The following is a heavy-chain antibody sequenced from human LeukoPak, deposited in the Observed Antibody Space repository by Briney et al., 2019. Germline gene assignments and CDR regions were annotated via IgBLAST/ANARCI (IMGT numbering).Heavy chain of an antibody. V-gene: IGHV1-18*01. CDR2: ISAYNGNT. CDR3: ARDHTIFGVVTFDI. J-gene: IGHJ3*02. Sequence: ASVKVSCKASGYTFASYGISWVRQAPGQGLEWMGWISAYNGNTNYAQKLQGRVTMTTDTSTSTAYMELRSLRSDDTAVYYCARDHTIFGVVTFDIWGQGTMVTVSS. CDR1: GYTFASYG. D-gene: IGHD3-3*01.